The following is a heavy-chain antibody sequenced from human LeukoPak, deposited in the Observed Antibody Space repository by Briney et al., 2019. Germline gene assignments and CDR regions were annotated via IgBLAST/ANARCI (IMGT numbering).Heavy chain of an antibody. CDR2: ISGSGGST. CDR3: AKASGGYDSSGYFYYFDY. D-gene: IGHD3-22*01. V-gene: IGHV3-23*01. Sequence: GGSLRLSCAASGFTFSNYWMHWVRQAPGRGLVWVSAISGSGGSTYYADSVKGRFTISRDNSKNTLYLQMNSLRAEDTAVYYCAKASGGYDSSGYFYYFDYWGQGTLVTVSS. J-gene: IGHJ4*02. CDR1: GFTFSNYW.